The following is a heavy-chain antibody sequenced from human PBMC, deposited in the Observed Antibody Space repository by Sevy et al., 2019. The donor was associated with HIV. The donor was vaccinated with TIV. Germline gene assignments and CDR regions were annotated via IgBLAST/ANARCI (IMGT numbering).Heavy chain of an antibody. CDR2: ISGSGGST. CDR1: GFTFSSYA. D-gene: IGHD1-7*01. J-gene: IGHJ4*02. CDR3: AKRRSQTGTTPHPIDY. V-gene: IGHV3-23*01. Sequence: GGSLRLSCAASGFTFSSYAMSWVRQAPGKGLEWVSAISGSGGSTYYADSVKGRFTISRDNSKNTLYLQMNSLRAEDTAVYYCAKRRSQTGTTPHPIDYWGQGTLVTVSS.